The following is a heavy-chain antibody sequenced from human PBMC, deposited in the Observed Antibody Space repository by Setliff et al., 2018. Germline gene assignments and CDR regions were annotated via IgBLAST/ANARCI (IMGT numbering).Heavy chain of an antibody. CDR3: TRDFLGATASFDI. D-gene: IGHD3-3*01. CDR2: INPDNGNR. J-gene: IGHJ3*02. V-gene: IGHV1-3*01. Sequence: ASVKVSCKASGFTLTSYPIHWVRQAPGQRLEWMGWINPDNGNRKYSQRFQGRVTITRATSASTVFLELSTLRSEDTAVYYCTRDFLGATASFDIWGQGTMVTVS. CDR1: GFTLTSYP.